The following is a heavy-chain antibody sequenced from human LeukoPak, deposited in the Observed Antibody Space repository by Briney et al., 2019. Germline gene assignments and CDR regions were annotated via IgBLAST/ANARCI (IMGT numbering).Heavy chain of an antibody. CDR2: IWYDGSNK. CDR3: ARDGNDYGDYFDY. V-gene: IGHV3-33*08. J-gene: IGHJ4*02. D-gene: IGHD4-17*01. Sequence: GGSLRLSCAASGFTFSSYAMHWVRQAPGKGLEWVAVIWYDGSNKYYADSVKGRFTISRDNSKNTLYLQMNSLRAEDTAVYYCARDGNDYGDYFDYWGQGTLVTVSS. CDR1: GFTFSSYA.